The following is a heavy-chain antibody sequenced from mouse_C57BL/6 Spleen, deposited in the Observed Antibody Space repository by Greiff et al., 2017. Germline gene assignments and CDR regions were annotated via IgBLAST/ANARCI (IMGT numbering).Heavy chain of an antibody. CDR1: GFSFNTYA. D-gene: IGHD2-3*01. CDR2: IRSKSNNYAT. J-gene: IGHJ3*01. V-gene: IGHV10-1*01. Sequence: EVQGVESGGGLVQPKGSLKLSCAASGFSFNTYAMNWVRQAPGKGLEWVARIRSKSNNYATYYADSVKDRFTISRDDSESMLYLQMNNLKTEDTAMYYCVRHEGYYGFAYWGQGTLVTVSA. CDR3: VRHEGYYGFAY.